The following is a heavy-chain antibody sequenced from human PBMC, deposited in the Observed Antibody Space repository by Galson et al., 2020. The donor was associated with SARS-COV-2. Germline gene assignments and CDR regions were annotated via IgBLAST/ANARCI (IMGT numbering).Heavy chain of an antibody. Sequence: LETLSLTCAVHNGLFSGYYWSWIRQPPGRGLEWIGEINHSGSTTYNPSLDPSLKSRVTFSVDTSRNQFSLKVSSVTAADTSVYYCAGGRGMTTNHCCVDLWGRGTLVPVSS. D-gene: IGHD4-4*01. CDR1: NGLFSGYY. V-gene: IGHV4-34*01. CDR2: INHSGST. J-gene: IGHJ2*01. CDR3: AGGRGMTTNHCCVDL.